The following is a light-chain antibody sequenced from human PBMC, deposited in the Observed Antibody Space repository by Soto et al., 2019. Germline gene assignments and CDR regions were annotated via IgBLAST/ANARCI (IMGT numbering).Light chain of an antibody. CDR3: QQANSFPYT. Sequence: DIQMTQSPSSVSASVGDRVTITCRASQAISSWLAWFQQKPGKAPRLLIYAASTLQSGVPSRFSGSGSGTDFTLTINSLQPEDFATYYCQQANSFPYTLGRGTKVDTK. J-gene: IGKJ3*01. CDR1: QAISSW. CDR2: AAS. V-gene: IGKV1-12*01.